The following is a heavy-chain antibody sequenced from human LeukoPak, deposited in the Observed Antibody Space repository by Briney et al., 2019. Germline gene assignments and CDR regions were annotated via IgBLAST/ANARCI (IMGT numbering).Heavy chain of an antibody. J-gene: IGHJ4*02. CDR2: IKQDGSEK. D-gene: IGHD6-19*01. CDR3: AREPGYSSGWYDGNWAIDY. CDR1: GFTFSSYW. V-gene: IGHV3-7*01. Sequence: GGSLRLSCAASGFTFSSYWMSWVRQAPGKGLEWVANIKQDGSEKYYVDSVKGRFTISRDNAKNSLYLQMNSLRAEDTAVYYCAREPGYSSGWYDGNWAIDYWGQGTLVTVSS.